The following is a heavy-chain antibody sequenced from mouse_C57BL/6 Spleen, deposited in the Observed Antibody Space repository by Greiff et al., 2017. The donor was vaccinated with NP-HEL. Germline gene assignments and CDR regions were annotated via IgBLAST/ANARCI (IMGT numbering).Heavy chain of an antibody. J-gene: IGHJ2*01. CDR1: GYTFTSYW. D-gene: IGHD3-2*02. CDR2: LHPSDSDT. CDR3: AIEGGSSGYYYFDY. V-gene: IGHV1-74*01. Sequence: VQLQQPGAELVKPGASVKVSCKASGYTFTSYWMHWVKQRPGQGLEWIGRLHPSDSDTNYNQKFKGKATLTVDKSSSTAYMQLSSLTSEDSAVYYCAIEGGSSGYYYFDYWGQGTTLTVSS.